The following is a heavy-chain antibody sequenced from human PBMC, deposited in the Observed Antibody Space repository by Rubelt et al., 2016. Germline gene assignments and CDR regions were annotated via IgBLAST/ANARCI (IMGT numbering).Heavy chain of an antibody. CDR1: GASLTMSNW. CDR2: LYHSGSP. CDR3: CSMFDS. Sequence: QLQLQESGPGLVKPSETLSLTCSVSGASLTMSNWWTWVRQPPGKGLEWMGELYHSGSPNYNPSLKNRVIISVDKSKNHFALSWNSVTAADTAVYYCCSMFDSWGQGTLVTVS. D-gene: IGHD3-3*02. V-gene: IGHV4/OR15-8*01. J-gene: IGHJ4*02.